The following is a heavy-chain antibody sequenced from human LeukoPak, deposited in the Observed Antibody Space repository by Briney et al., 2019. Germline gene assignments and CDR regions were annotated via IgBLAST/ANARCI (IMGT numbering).Heavy chain of an antibody. CDR2: LNPDSGGT. CDR1: GYTFTGYY. D-gene: IGHD1-26*01. Sequence: ASVRVSCKASGYTFTGYYMHWVRQAPGQGHEWKGWLNPDSGGTNYAQNFQARVTMTRDTSITTAYMELTRLTSDDTAVYYCARGAHSGSYFLIDYWGQGTLVTVSS. J-gene: IGHJ4*02. CDR3: ARGAHSGSYFLIDY. V-gene: IGHV1-2*02.